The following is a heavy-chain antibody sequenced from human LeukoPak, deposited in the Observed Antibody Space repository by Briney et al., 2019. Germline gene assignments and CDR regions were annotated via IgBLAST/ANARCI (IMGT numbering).Heavy chain of an antibody. D-gene: IGHD6-19*01. Sequence: PSETLSLTCTVSGGSISSGSYYWSWIRQPAGKGLEWIGRIYTSGSTNYNPSLKSRVTISVDTSKNQFSLKLSSVTAADTAVYYCAGGIEQWLGDYWGQGTLVTVSS. V-gene: IGHV4-61*02. CDR2: IYTSGST. CDR1: GGSISSGSYY. J-gene: IGHJ4*02. CDR3: AGGIEQWLGDY.